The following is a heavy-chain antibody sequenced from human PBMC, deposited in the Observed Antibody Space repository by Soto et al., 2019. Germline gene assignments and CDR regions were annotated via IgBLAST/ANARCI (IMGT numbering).Heavy chain of an antibody. V-gene: IGHV5-51*01. Sequence: GESLKISCEASGYTFTHYWIGWVRQVPGKGLEWMGIMYPGDSDTRYSPSFQGQVTISADKSINTAYLQWNSLKASDTAMYFCAKLATASDRAPFDIWGQGTMVTVSS. CDR3: AKLATASDRAPFDI. D-gene: IGHD5-18*01. J-gene: IGHJ3*02. CDR1: GYTFTHYW. CDR2: MYPGDSDT.